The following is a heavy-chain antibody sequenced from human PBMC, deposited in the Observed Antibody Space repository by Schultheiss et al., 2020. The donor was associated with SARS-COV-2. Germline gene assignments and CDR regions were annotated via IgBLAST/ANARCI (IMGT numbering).Heavy chain of an antibody. D-gene: IGHD6-19*01. J-gene: IGHJ4*02. Sequence: SQTLSLTCTVSGGSISSYYWSWIRQPPGKGLEWIGRIYTSGSTNYNPSLKSRVTISVDTSKNQFSLKLSSVTAADTAVYYCARGSRSSIGLGGSDFWGQGTLVTVSS. CDR1: GGSISSYY. V-gene: IGHV4-4*07. CDR3: ARGSRSSIGLGGSDF. CDR2: IYTSGST.